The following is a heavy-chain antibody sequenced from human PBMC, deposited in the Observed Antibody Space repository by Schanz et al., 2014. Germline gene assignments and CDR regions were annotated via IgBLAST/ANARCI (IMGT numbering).Heavy chain of an antibody. CDR3: AKGRFGELSAFDV. CDR1: GFNFGSHG. CDR2: IKSKTDGGTR. J-gene: IGHJ3*01. Sequence: VQLVESGGGVVQPGRSLRLSCAASGFNFGSHGMNWVRQAPGKGLQWVARIKSKTDGGTRDYAAPVKDRFTISTDDSKNTVYLQMNSLQTEDTAVYYCAKGRFGELSAFDVWGQGTMVTVSS. D-gene: IGHD3-10*01. V-gene: IGHV3-15*01.